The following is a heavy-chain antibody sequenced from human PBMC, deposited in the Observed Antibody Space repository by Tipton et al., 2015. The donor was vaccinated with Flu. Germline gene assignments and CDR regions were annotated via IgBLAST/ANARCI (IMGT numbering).Heavy chain of an antibody. V-gene: IGHV4-4*07. CDR2: TYSGGST. J-gene: IGHJ1*01. Sequence: TLSLTCTVSVGSINSYNWNWIRQPAGKGLEWIGRTYSGGSTNYNPSLKRRVTMSIDSSKNQLSLKMTSVTAADTALYFCARERYSSGWLEYFQNWGQGTLVTVSS. D-gene: IGHD6-19*01. CDR3: ARERYSSGWLEYFQN. CDR1: VGSINSYN.